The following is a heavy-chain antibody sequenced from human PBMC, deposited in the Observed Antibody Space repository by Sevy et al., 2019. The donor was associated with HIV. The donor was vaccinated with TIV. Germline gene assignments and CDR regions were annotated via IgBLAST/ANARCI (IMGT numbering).Heavy chain of an antibody. CDR2: VIPMSGTA. D-gene: IGHD2-2*01. J-gene: IGHJ5*01. Sequence: ASVKVSCKASGGDFNNDAITWVRQAPGQGLEWMGGVIPMSGTAKYSQTFQGRVTIIADESTSTTSMEMRSLGSEDTAVYFCVRVGDTICFCSSTSCYFNWFDSWGQGTLVTVSS. V-gene: IGHV1-69*13. CDR3: VRVGDTICFCSSTSCYFNWFDS. CDR1: GGDFNNDA.